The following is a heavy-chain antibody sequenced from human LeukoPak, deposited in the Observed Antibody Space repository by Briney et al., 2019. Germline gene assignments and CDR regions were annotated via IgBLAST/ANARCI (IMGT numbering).Heavy chain of an antibody. Sequence: GGSLRLPCAASGFTFSSYGMHWVRQAPGKGLEWVAVISYDGSNKYYADSVKGRFTISRDNSKNTLYLQMNSLRAEDTAVYYCAKDLYTATITLSFDYWGQGTLVTVSS. CDR1: GFTFSSYG. V-gene: IGHV3-30*18. D-gene: IGHD5-18*01. CDR2: ISYDGSNK. CDR3: AKDLYTATITLSFDY. J-gene: IGHJ4*02.